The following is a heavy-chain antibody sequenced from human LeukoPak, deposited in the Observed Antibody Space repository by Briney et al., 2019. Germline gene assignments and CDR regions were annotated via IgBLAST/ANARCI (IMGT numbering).Heavy chain of an antibody. Sequence: GASVKVSCKASGGTFSSYAISWVRQAPGQGLEWMGRIIPIFGTANYAQKLQGRVTMTTDTSTSTAYMELRSLRSDDTAVYYCARGKKRYYDSSPFDPWGQGTLVTVSS. CDR3: ARGKKRYYDSSPFDP. CDR1: GGTFSSYA. CDR2: IIPIFGTA. D-gene: IGHD3-22*01. V-gene: IGHV1-69*05. J-gene: IGHJ5*02.